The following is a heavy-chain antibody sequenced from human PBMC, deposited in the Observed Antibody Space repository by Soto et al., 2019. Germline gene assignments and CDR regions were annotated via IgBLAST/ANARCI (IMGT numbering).Heavy chain of an antibody. J-gene: IGHJ6*02. D-gene: IGHD2-15*01. CDR3: VRSVPAATWAYNGMDV. CDR2: IYHSGTF. V-gene: IGHV4-4*02. CDR1: GGSVESSSC. Sequence: QVRLKESGPGLVKPSGTLSLTCAVSGGSVESSSCWSWVLQAPGKGLEWIGEIYHSGTFNYNPSLASRVSVSVDKSTNQFSTNLNSVTAADTAVYYCVRSVPAATWAYNGMDVWGQGTTVTVSS.